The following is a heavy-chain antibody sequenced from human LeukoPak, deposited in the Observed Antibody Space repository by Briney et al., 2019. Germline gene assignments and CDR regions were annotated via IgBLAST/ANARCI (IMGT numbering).Heavy chain of an antibody. D-gene: IGHD6-13*01. Sequence: GGSLRLSCAASVFTVSSYSMNWVRQAPGKGLEWVSSISSSSSYIYYADSVKGRFTISRDNAKNSLYLQMNSLRAEDTAVYYCARLSIAAAGQIDYWGHGTLVTVSS. CDR2: ISSSSSYI. CDR3: ARLSIAAAGQIDY. V-gene: IGHV3-21*01. J-gene: IGHJ4*01. CDR1: VFTVSSYS.